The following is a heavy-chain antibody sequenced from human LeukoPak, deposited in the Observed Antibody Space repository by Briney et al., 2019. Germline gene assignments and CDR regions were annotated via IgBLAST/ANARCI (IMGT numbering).Heavy chain of an antibody. D-gene: IGHD2-2*01. J-gene: IGHJ4*02. CDR2: IYYSGST. V-gene: IGHV4-39*01. CDR3: ARQNDFMVVPVD. Sequence: SETLSLTCTVSGGSISSSSYYWGWIRQPPGKGLEWIGSIYYSGSTYYNPSLKSRVTISVDTSKNQFSLNLTSVSAADTAVYYCARQNDFMVVPVDWGQGTLVTVSS. CDR1: GGSISSSSYY.